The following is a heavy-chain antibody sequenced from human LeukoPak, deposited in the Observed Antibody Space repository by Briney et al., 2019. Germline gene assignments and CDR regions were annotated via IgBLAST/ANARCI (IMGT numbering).Heavy chain of an antibody. CDR1: GYTFINYA. Sequence: ASVKVSCKASGYTFINYAAHWVRQAPGQRLEWMGWINAGNGKTNYSQRFQGRVTLTRDTSASTVYMELRSLRSEDTAVYYCARGYYDLLTGHVVTYYFDYWGQGTLVTVSS. CDR2: INAGNGKT. D-gene: IGHD3-9*01. V-gene: IGHV1-3*01. J-gene: IGHJ4*02. CDR3: ARGYYDLLTGHVVTYYFDY.